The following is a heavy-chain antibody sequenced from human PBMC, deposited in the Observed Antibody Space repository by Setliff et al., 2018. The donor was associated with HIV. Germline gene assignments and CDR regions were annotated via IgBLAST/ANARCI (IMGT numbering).Heavy chain of an antibody. CDR1: GFTFTDSA. CDR2: IVVGRGNT. Sequence: ASVKVSCKASGFTFTDSAVQWVRQTRGQRLEWIGRIVVGRGNTNYAQQFQGRVTITRDMSTSTAYMELSSLRSEDTAVYYCVADPSISMVRGLILGSTFDIWGQGTMVTVSS. CDR3: VADPSISMVRGLILGSTFDI. D-gene: IGHD3-10*01. J-gene: IGHJ3*02. V-gene: IGHV1-58*01.